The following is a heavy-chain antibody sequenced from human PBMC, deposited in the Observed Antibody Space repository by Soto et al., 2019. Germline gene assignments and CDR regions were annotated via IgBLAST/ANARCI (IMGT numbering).Heavy chain of an antibody. D-gene: IGHD4-17*01. Sequence: ASVKFSCKASGGTFSSYAIIWVRQAPGQGLEWMGGIIPILGTANYAQKFQGRVTITADKSTSTAYMELSSLRSEDTAVYYCARASSNYGDYLYYYYGMDVWGQGTTVTVSS. CDR3: ARASSNYGDYLYYYYGMDV. V-gene: IGHV1-69*10. CDR1: GGTFSSYA. CDR2: IIPILGTA. J-gene: IGHJ6*02.